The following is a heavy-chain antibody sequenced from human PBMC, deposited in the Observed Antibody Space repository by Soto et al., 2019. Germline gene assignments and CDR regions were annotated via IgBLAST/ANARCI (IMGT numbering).Heavy chain of an antibody. CDR3: AKVRGGYDYLSGYYFDY. CDR1: GYRLTAYW. CDR2: IYPGDSDT. J-gene: IGHJ4*02. V-gene: IGHV5-51*04. Sequence: SQKISCKGCGYRLTAYWIAWVRHMAGNGLEWMGTIYPGDSDTRYSPYFQGQVTISADKPITTSFLQWSSLNASDTAMYFCAKVRGGYDYLSGYYFDYWGQGTLVTVTS. D-gene: IGHD5-12*01.